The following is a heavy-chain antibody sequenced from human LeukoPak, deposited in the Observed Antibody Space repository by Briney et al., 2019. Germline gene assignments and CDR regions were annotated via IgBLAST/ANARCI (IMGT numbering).Heavy chain of an antibody. D-gene: IGHD4-17*01. J-gene: IGHJ4*02. CDR3: ARDLCTTVTNY. CDR1: GFTFSSYA. V-gene: IGHV3-30-3*01. CDR2: ISYDGSNK. Sequence: GRSLRLSCAASGFTFSSYAMLWVRQAPGKGLEWVAVISYDGSNKYYADSVKGRFTISRDNSKNTLYLQMNSLRAEDTAVYYCARDLCTTVTNYWGQGTLVTVSS.